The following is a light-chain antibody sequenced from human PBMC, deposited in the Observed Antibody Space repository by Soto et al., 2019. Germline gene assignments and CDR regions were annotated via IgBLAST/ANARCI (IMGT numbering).Light chain of an antibody. CDR2: GAS. CDR3: QQYGSSYPWT. Sequence: EVVLTQSKGTLSLSPGERATLSCRASQSVSSTYLAWYQQKPGQAPRLLIYGASSRATGIPDRFSGSGSGTDFTLTIRRLEPEDFAVYYCQQYGSSYPWTFGQGTKVDIK. J-gene: IGKJ1*01. V-gene: IGKV3-20*01. CDR1: QSVSSTY.